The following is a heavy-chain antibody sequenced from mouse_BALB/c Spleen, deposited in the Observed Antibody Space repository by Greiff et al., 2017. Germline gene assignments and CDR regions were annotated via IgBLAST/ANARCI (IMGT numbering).Heavy chain of an antibody. Sequence: EVKLQESGGGLVKPGGSLKLSCAASGFTFSDYYMYWVRQTPEKRLEWVATISDGGSYTYYPDSVKGRFTISRDNAKNNLYLQMSSLKSEDTAMYYCARDPDDAMDYWGQGTSVTVSS. CDR3: ARDPDDAMDY. J-gene: IGHJ4*01. CDR1: GFTFSDYY. CDR2: ISDGGSYT. V-gene: IGHV5-4*02.